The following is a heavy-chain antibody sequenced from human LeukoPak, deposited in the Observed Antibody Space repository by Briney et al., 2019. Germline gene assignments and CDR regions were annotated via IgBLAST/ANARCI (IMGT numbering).Heavy chain of an antibody. V-gene: IGHV4-59*08. J-gene: IGHJ5*02. CDR1: GGSISSYY. CDR2: IYYSGST. D-gene: IGHD2-2*01. Sequence: SETLSLTCTVSGGSISSYYWSWIRQPPGKGLEWIGYIYYSGSTNYNPSLKSRVTISVDTSKNQFSLKLSSVTAADTAVYYCARAERTYQLLGGWFDPWGQGILVTVSS. CDR3: ARAERTYQLLGGWFDP.